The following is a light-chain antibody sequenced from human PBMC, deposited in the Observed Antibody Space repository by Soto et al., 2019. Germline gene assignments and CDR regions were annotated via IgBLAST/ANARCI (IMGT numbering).Light chain of an antibody. J-gene: IGKJ2*01. CDR1: QWVSSNY. CDR3: QQYDNSIYT. Sequence: EIVLTQSPGTLSLSPGERAALSCRASQWVSSNYLAWYQQKPGQAPRLLIYGTSTRATGIPDRFSGSGSGTDFTLTISRLEPEDFAVYYCQQYDNSIYTFGQGTKVEI. V-gene: IGKV3-20*01. CDR2: GTS.